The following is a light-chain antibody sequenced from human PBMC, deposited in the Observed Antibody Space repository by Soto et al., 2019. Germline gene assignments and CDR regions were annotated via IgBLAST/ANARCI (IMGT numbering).Light chain of an antibody. CDR3: QQYNSWWT. CDR2: DAS. V-gene: IGKV1-5*01. J-gene: IGKJ1*01. CDR1: QSISSW. Sequence: DIQMTQSPSTLSASVGDRVTITCRASQSISSWLAWYQQKPGKAPKLLIYDASSLESGVPSRCSGSGSGTEFTLTISSLQPDDFATYYCQQYNSWWTFGQGTKVEIK.